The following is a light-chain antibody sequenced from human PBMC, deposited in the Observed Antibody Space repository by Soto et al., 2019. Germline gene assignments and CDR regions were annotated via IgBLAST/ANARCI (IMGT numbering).Light chain of an antibody. CDR2: WAS. J-gene: IGKJ1*01. CDR1: QSVLYSANNKNC. V-gene: IGKV4-1*01. CDR3: QQYYSTPRT. Sequence: DIVMTQSPDSLAVSLGERATINCKSSQSVLYSANNKNCLAWYQQKPGQPPKLLLYWASTRESGVPDRFSGSGSGTDLTLTISRLQAEDVAVYYCQQYYSTPRTFGQGTTVEIK.